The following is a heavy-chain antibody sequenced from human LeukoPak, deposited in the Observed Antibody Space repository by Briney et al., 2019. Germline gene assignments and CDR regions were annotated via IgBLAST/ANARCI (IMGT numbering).Heavy chain of an antibody. J-gene: IGHJ4*02. V-gene: IGHV3-33*06. Sequence: GGSLRLSCAASGFTFSSYGMHWVRQSPGKGLEWAAVIWYDGSNKYYADSVKGRFTISRDNSKNRLYLQMNRLRAEDTAVYYCAKDIDYSSPTYYFDYWGQGTLVTVSS. CDR2: IWYDGSNK. D-gene: IGHD4-11*01. CDR3: AKDIDYSSPTYYFDY. CDR1: GFTFSSYG.